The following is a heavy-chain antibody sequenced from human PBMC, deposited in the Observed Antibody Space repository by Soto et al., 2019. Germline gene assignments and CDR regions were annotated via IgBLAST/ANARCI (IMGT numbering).Heavy chain of an antibody. J-gene: IGHJ5*02. CDR3: ATTPGRFYYDSSGYHNWFDP. D-gene: IGHD3-22*01. V-gene: IGHV1-24*01. CDR2: FDPEDGET. CDR1: GYTLTELS. Sequence: SCKVSGYTLTELSMHWVRQAPGKGLEWMGGFDPEDGETIYAQKFQGRVTMTEDTSTDTAYMELSSLRSEDTAVYYCATTPGRFYYDSSGYHNWFDPWGQGTLVTVSS.